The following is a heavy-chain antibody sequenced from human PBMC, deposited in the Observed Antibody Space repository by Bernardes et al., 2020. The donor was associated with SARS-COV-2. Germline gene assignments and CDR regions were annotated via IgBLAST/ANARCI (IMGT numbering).Heavy chain of an antibody. V-gene: IGHV1-24*01. CDR1: GGTLLQFP. J-gene: IGHJ3*02. CDR2: FDYEAGKI. CDR3: TTGNLPRDWSDRTGAFEI. D-gene: IGHD1-1*01. Sequence: ASVKVSCKVSGGTLLQFPIHWVRLVPGEGLEWMAGFDYEAGKIIYAQNFQGTVTMTEDTTTDTAYLELNSLKSDDTAVYFCTTGNLPRDWSDRTGAFEIWGQGTMVTVSS.